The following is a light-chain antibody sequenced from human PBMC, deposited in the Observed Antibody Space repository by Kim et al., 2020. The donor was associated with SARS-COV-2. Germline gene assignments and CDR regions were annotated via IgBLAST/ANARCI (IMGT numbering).Light chain of an antibody. CDR2: DVG. V-gene: IGLV2-14*03. CDR3: SSYTSSSTLV. Sequence: QSALTQPASVSGSPGQSITISCTGISSDVGGYNFVSWYQQHPGKAPKLMIYDVGKRPSGVSNRFSGSKSGNTASLTISGLQAEDEADYYCSSYTSSSTLVFGGGTQLTVL. J-gene: IGLJ3*02. CDR1: SSDVGGYNF.